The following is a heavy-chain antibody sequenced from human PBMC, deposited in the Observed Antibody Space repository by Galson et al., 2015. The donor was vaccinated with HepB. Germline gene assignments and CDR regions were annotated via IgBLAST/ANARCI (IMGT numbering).Heavy chain of an antibody. Sequence: SLRLSCAASGFTFSSYSMNWVRQAPGKGLEWVSSISSSSYIYYADSVKGRFTISRDNAKNSLYLQMNSLRAEDTAVYYCARAQKLRFLEWLSWGFNYWGQGTLVTVSS. CDR1: GFTFSSYS. CDR3: ARAQKLRFLEWLSWGFNY. D-gene: IGHD3-3*01. V-gene: IGHV3-21*01. CDR2: ISSSSYI. J-gene: IGHJ4*02.